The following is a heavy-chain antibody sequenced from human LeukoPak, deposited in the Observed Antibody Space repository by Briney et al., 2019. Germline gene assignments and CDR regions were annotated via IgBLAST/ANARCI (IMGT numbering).Heavy chain of an antibody. CDR1: GGSISSSSYY. CDR3: ARDQPPEPYGSGSYLDY. D-gene: IGHD3-10*01. Sequence: SETLSLTCTVSGGSISSSSYYWGWIRQPPGKGLEWIGSIYYSGSTYYNPSLKSRVTTSVDTSKNQISLKLSSVTAADTAVYYCARDQPPEPYGSGSYLDYWGQGTLVTVSS. CDR2: IYYSGST. J-gene: IGHJ4*02. V-gene: IGHV4-39*07.